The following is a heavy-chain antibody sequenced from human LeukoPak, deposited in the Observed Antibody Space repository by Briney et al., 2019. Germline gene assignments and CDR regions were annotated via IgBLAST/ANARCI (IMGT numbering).Heavy chain of an antibody. J-gene: IGHJ4*02. Sequence: SETLSLTCTVSGGSISSYYWSWIRQPAGKGLEWIGRIYTSGSTNYSPSLKSRVTMSVDTSKNQFSLKLSSVTAEDTAIYYCAKAYTSGWYYFDYWGQGTLVTVSS. D-gene: IGHD6-19*01. CDR3: AKAYTSGWYYFDY. CDR1: GGSISSYY. CDR2: IYTSGST. V-gene: IGHV4-4*07.